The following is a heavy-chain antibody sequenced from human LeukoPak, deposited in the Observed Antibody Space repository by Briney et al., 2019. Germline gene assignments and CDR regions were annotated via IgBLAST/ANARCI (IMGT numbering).Heavy chain of an antibody. CDR3: ARGYSSGWFDY. D-gene: IGHD6-19*01. J-gene: IGHJ4*02. CDR1: GGSFSNYY. V-gene: IGHV4-34*01. Sequence: SETLSLTCAVYGGSFSNYYWTWIRQPPGKGLEWIGEIDHSGSSHYNPSLKSRVTISVDTSKNQFSLKLSSVTAADTAVYYCARGYSSGWFDYWGQGTLVTVSS. CDR2: IDHSGSS.